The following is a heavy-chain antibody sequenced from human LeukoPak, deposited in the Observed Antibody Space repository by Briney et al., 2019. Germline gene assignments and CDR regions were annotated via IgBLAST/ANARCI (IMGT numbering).Heavy chain of an antibody. CDR1: GGSISSGDYY. V-gene: IGHV4-30-4*01. D-gene: IGHD1-26*01. CDR3: ARNLHGVGATSFDY. Sequence: PSQTLSLTCTVSGGSISSGDYYWSWIRQPPGKGLEWMGYIYYSGSTYYNPSLKSRVTISVDTSKNQFSLKLSSVTAADTAVYYCARNLHGVGATSFDYWGQGTLVTVSS. J-gene: IGHJ4*02. CDR2: IYYSGST.